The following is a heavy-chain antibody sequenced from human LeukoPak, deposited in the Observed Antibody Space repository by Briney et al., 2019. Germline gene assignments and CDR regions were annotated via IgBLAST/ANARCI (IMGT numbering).Heavy chain of an antibody. CDR2: MNPNSGNT. J-gene: IGHJ5*02. Sequence: ASVKVSCKASGYTFTSYDINWVRQATGQGLEWMGWMNPNSGNTGYAQKFQGRVTMTRNTSISTACMELSSLRSEDTAVYYCARGDGSTTVPPNWFDPWGQGTLVTVSS. D-gene: IGHD4-17*01. V-gene: IGHV1-8*01. CDR3: ARGDGSTTVPPNWFDP. CDR1: GYTFTSYD.